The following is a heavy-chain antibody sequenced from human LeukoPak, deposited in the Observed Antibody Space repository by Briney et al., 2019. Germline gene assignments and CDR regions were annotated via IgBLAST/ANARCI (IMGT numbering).Heavy chain of an antibody. CDR1: GFTFSSYA. J-gene: IGHJ4*02. CDR3: AKAITFGATSKRYYFDY. CDR2: ISGSGGST. Sequence: PGGSLRLSCAASGFTFSSYAMSWVRQAPGKGLEWVSAISGSGGSTYYADSVKGRFTISRDNSKNTLYLQMNSLRAEDTAVHYCAKAITFGATSKRYYFDYWGQGTLVTVSS. V-gene: IGHV3-23*01. D-gene: IGHD3-16*01.